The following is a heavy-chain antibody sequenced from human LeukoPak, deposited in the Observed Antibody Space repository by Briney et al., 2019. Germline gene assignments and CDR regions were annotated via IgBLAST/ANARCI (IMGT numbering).Heavy chain of an antibody. CDR2: INPDGSER. V-gene: IGHV3-7*03. J-gene: IGHJ6*02. CDR1: GFSSSSYY. CDR3: TRDLAAVPGPRMDV. D-gene: IGHD6-19*01. Sequence: GGSLRLSCAASGFSSSSYYMSWVRQAPDKGLEWVALINPDGSERYYVDSVKGRFTISRDNAKNSLYLQMDSLRDDDTAMYFCTRDLAAVPGPRMDVWGQGTTVTVSS.